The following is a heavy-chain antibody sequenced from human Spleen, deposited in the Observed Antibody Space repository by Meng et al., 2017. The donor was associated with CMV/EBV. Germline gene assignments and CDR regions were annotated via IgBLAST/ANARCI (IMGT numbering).Heavy chain of an antibody. J-gene: IGHJ4*02. CDR3: TRGAAIVVVPAVLSF. D-gene: IGHD2-2*01. CDR1: GFTFGDYA. CDR2: IRSKSFGETT. V-gene: IGHV3-49*04. Sequence: GESLKISCTTSGFTFGDYAMSWVRQAPGKGLEWVGFIRSKSFGETTEYAASMKGRFTISRDDSKSIAYLQMNSLKTEDTALYYCTRGAAIVVVPAVLSFWGQETLVTVSS.